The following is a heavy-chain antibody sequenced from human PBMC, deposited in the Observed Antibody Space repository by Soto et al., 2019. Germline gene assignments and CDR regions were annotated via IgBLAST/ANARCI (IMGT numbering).Heavy chain of an antibody. CDR2: ISSSSSYI. Sequence: GSLRLSCAASGFTFSSYSMNWVRQAPGKGLEWVSSISSSSSYIYYADSVKGRFTISRDNAKNSLYLQMNSLRAEDTAVYYCAREGPACHVMLGCAFDIWGQGTMVTVSS. V-gene: IGHV3-21*01. D-gene: IGHD2-15*01. CDR1: GFTFSSYS. CDR3: AREGPACHVMLGCAFDI. J-gene: IGHJ3*02.